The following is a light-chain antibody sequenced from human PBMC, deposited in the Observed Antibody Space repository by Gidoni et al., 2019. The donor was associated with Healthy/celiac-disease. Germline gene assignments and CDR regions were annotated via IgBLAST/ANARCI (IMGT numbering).Light chain of an antibody. CDR3: QQYNSYSRT. CDR1: QSISSG. V-gene: IGKV1-5*03. J-gene: IGKJ1*01. Sequence: DIQMTQSPSTLSASVGDRVTITCRASQSISSGLAWYQQKPGKAPKLLIYKASSLESGVPSRFSGSGSGTEFTLTISSLQPDDFATYYCQQYNSYSRTFGQXTKVEIK. CDR2: KAS.